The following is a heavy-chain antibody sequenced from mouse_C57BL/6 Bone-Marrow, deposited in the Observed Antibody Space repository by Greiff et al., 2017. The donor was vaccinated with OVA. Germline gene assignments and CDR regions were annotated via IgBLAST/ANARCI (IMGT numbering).Heavy chain of an antibody. CDR1: GFSLTSYG. J-gene: IGHJ3*01. Sequence: VQRVESGPGLVAPSQSLSITCTVSGFSLTSYGVSWVRQPPGKGLEWLGVIWGDGSTNNHSALISRLIISKENSKSQVILKLNSLQTDDTATYYFAKATNWFAYWGKGTLVTVSA. CDR3: AKATNWFAY. V-gene: IGHV2-3*01. D-gene: IGHD2-1*01. CDR2: IWGDGST.